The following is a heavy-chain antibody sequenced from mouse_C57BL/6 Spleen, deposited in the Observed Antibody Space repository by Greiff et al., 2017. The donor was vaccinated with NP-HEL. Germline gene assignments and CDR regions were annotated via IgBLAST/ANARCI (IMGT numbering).Heavy chain of an antibody. D-gene: IGHD2-4*01. V-gene: IGHV1-64*01. CDR1: GYTFTSYW. J-gene: IGHJ4*01. CDR2: IHPNSGST. CDR3: ASEGDYDDYAMDY. Sequence: QVQLQQSGAELVKPGASVKLSCKASGYTFTSYWMHWVKQRPGQGLEWIGMIHPNSGSTNYNEKFKSKATLTVDKSSSTAYMQLSSLTSEDSAVYYCASEGDYDDYAMDYWGQGTSVTVSS.